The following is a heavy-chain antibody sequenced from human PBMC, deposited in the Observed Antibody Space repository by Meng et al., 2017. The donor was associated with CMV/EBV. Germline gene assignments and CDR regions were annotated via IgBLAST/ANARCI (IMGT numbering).Heavy chain of an antibody. D-gene: IGHD3-3*01. V-gene: IGHV3-23*01. CDR2: ISGSGGST. Sequence: LTFSGCAMSWVRQAPGKGREWVSTISGSGGSTYDADSVRGRFTISRDNSKNTLYLQMNSLRAEDTAVYYCAKDLRFRDFWSGYPYFDYWGRGTLVTVSS. J-gene: IGHJ4*02. CDR1: LTFSGCA. CDR3: AKDLRFRDFWSGYPYFDY.